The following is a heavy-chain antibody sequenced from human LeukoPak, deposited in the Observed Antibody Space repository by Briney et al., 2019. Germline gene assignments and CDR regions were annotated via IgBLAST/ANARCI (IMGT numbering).Heavy chain of an antibody. CDR2: IHDSGST. CDR3: ARGTSDAGYCSSTSCYESFDY. D-gene: IGHD2-2*01. Sequence: SETLSLTCVVSGDSISSGGYSWSWIRQTPGKGLEWIAYIHDSGSTYNNPSLKSRLSISIDTSKNQFSLKLNSVTAADTAVYYCARGTSDAGYCSSTSCYESFDYWGQGTLVTVSS. V-gene: IGHV4-30-4*07. CDR1: GDSISSGGYS. J-gene: IGHJ4*02.